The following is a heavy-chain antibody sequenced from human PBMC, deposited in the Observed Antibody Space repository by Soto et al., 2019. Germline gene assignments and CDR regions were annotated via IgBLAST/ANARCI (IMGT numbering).Heavy chain of an antibody. CDR2: ISYDGSIE. D-gene: IGHD6-13*01. J-gene: IGHJ1*01. Sequence: QVHLGESGGGVVPPGKSLRLSCAASGFTFSNYAMHWVRQAPGKGLEWVSVISYDGSIEYYADSVKGRFTISRDNSKNTLYLQMNDLGTEDAAVYYCARGQTSGGTFEIFQYWGLGTLVTVSS. CDR3: ARGQTSGGTFEIFQY. CDR1: GFTFSNYA. V-gene: IGHV3-30-3*01.